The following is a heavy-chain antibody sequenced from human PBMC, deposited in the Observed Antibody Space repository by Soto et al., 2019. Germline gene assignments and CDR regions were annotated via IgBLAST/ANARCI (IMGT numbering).Heavy chain of an antibody. Sequence: GGSLRLSCAASGFTFSSYAMSWVRQAPGKGLEWVSGISGSGDSTYYADSVKGRFTISRDTSKNTLYLQMNSLRAEDTAVYYCAKDRFYYDSSAYYYDAFDIWGQGTMVTVSS. CDR3: AKDRFYYDSSAYYYDAFDI. CDR2: ISGSGDST. V-gene: IGHV3-23*01. CDR1: GFTFSSYA. D-gene: IGHD3-22*01. J-gene: IGHJ3*02.